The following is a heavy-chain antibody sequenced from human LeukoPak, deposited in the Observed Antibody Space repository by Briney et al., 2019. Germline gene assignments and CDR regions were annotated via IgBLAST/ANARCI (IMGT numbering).Heavy chain of an antibody. Sequence: ASVKVSCKASGYTFTSYAMHWVRQAPGQRLEWMGWINAGNGNTKYSQEFQGRVTITRDTSASTAYMELSSLRSDDTAVYYCARKPSGIAAAGTSYWGQGTLVTVSS. CDR3: ARKPSGIAAAGTSY. D-gene: IGHD6-13*01. V-gene: IGHV1-3*01. CDR1: GYTFTSYA. CDR2: INAGNGNT. J-gene: IGHJ4*02.